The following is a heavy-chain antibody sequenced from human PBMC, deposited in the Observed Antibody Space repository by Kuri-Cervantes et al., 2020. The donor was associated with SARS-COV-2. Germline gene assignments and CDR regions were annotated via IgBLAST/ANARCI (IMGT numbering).Heavy chain of an antibody. Sequence: GGSLRLSCAASGFTFSSYAMHWVRQAPGKGLEWVAVISYDGSNKYYADSVQGRFTISRDNSKNTLYLQMNSLRVEDTAVYYCASGRDCWTGYVDDSWGQGIWVTVSS. CDR2: ISYDGSNK. D-gene: IGHD3/OR15-3a*01. V-gene: IGHV3-30*04. CDR3: ASGRDCWTGYVDDS. J-gene: IGHJ4*02. CDR1: GFTFSSYA.